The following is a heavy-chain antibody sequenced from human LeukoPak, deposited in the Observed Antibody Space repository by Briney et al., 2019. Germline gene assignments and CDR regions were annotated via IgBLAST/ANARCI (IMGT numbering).Heavy chain of an antibody. J-gene: IGHJ3*02. CDR1: GYSFTSYW. Sequence: GESLKISCKGSGYSFTSYWIGWVRQMPGKGLEWMGIIYPGDSDTRYSPSFQGQVTISADKSISTAYLQWSSLKASDTDMYYCARCGNGYNWEDAFDIWGQGTMVTVSS. CDR2: IYPGDSDT. V-gene: IGHV5-51*01. D-gene: IGHD5-24*01. CDR3: ARCGNGYNWEDAFDI.